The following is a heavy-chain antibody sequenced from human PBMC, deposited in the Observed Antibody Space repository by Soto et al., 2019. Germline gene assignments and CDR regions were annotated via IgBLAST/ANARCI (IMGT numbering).Heavy chain of an antibody. J-gene: IGHJ4*02. CDR1: GGSISSYY. CDR3: ARGQGVLFDY. Sequence: QVQLQESGPGLVKPSETLSLTCTVSGGSISSYYWSWIRQPPGKGLEWIGYIYYSGSTNYNPSLKSRVTISVDTSKNQFSLKLSSVTAADTAVYYCARGQGVLFDYWGQGTLVTVSS. CDR2: IYYSGST. V-gene: IGHV4-59*01.